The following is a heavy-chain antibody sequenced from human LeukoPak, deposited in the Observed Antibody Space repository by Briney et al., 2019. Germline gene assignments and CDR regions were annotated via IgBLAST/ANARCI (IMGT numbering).Heavy chain of an antibody. Sequence: GGSLRLSCAASGFSFSDYNMYWVRQAPGKGLEWMAVISYNGINEYYADSVKGRFTISRDNAKNSLYLQMNSLRAEDTAVYYCARTWGVEMATISTIDYWGQGTLVTVSS. J-gene: IGHJ4*02. CDR2: ISYNGINE. D-gene: IGHD5-24*01. V-gene: IGHV3-30*03. CDR1: GFSFSDYN. CDR3: ARTWGVEMATISTIDY.